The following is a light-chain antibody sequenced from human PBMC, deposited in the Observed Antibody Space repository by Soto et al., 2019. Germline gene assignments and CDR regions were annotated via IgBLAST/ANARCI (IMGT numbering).Light chain of an antibody. J-gene: IGKJ4*01. CDR2: DAS. Sequence: SQTVRNNYLAWYQQKPGQAPRLLIYDASSRATGIPDRFSGGGSGTHSTYTFGLVKPADLLVQSCQQLSQHPVTCRGGTKVDIK. CDR1: QTVRNNY. CDR3: QQLSQHPVT. V-gene: IGKV3D-20*02.